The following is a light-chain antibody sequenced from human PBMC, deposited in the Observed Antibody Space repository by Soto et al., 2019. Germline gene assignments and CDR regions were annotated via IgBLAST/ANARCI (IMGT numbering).Light chain of an antibody. V-gene: IGKV3-15*01. CDR1: RSVSTR. J-gene: IGKJ5*01. CDR3: QHYNNWPPWT. CDR2: DAS. Sequence: EIMMTQSPATLSVSPGARATLSCRASRSVSTRLAWYQQKPGQAPRLLIYDASTRATGIPARFSGSGSGTDFTLTISSLQSEDFAIYYCQHYNNWPPWTFGQGTRLEI.